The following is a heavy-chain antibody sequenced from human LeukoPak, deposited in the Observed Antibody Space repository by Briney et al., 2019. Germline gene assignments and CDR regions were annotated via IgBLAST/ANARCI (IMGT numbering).Heavy chain of an antibody. CDR2: IYYSGST. Sequence: SQALSLTCTVSGGSISSGGYYWSWIRQHPGKGLEWIGNIYYSGSTYYNPSLKSRVTISLDTSKNQFSLKLSSVTAADTAVYYCARDYRPYSSSWYYDYWGQGTLVTVSS. CDR3: ARDYRPYSSSWYYDY. V-gene: IGHV4-31*03. D-gene: IGHD6-13*01. CDR1: GGSISSGGYY. J-gene: IGHJ4*02.